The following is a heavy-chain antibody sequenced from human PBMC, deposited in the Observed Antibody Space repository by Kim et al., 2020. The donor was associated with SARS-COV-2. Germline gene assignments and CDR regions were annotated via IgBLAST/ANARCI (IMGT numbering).Heavy chain of an antibody. CDR1: GYTFSNYG. D-gene: IGHD3-9*01. V-gene: IGHV1-18*01. J-gene: IGHJ4*02. Sequence: ASVKVSCKASGYTFSNYGVTWVRQAPGQGLEWMGRISGYNGNTNYTRTLQGRVTLTTDTSTSTAYMELRSLRSDDTAVYYCARVGRISYYDLLTGFADYWGQGTLVSVSS. CDR3: ARVGRISYYDLLTGFADY. CDR2: ISGYNGNT.